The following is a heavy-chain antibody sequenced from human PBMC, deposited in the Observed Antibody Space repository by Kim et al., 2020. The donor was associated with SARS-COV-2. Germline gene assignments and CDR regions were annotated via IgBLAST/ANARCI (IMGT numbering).Heavy chain of an antibody. Sequence: SVKVSCKASGGTFSSYAISWVRQAPGQGLEWMGGIIPIFGTANYAQKFQGRVTITADESTSTAYMELSSLRSEDTAVYYCARSWYYYDSSGYSGGYYFDYWGQGTLVTVSS. CDR3: ARSWYYYDSSGYSGGYYFDY. CDR2: IIPIFGTA. J-gene: IGHJ4*02. D-gene: IGHD3-22*01. CDR1: GGTFSSYA. V-gene: IGHV1-69*13.